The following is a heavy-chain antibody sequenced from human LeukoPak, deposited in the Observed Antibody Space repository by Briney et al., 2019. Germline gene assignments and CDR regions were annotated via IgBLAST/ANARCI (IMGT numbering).Heavy chain of an antibody. D-gene: IGHD3-9*01. CDR3: ARSVYDILTGYYTYYFDY. Sequence: PSETLSLTCTVSGGSISSYYWSWIRQPPGKGLEWIGCIYYSGSTNYNPSFKSRVTISVDTSKNQFSLKLSSVTAADTAVYYCARSVYDILTGYYTYYFDYWGQGTLVTVSS. CDR2: IYYSGST. J-gene: IGHJ4*02. CDR1: GGSISSYY. V-gene: IGHV4-59*01.